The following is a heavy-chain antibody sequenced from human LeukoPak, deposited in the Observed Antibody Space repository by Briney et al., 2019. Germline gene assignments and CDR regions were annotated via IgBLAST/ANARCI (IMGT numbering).Heavy chain of an antibody. Sequence: SETLSLTCAVYGGSFSGYYWSWIRQPPGKGLEWIGEINHSGSTNYNPSLKSRVTISVDTSKNQFSLKLSSVTAADTAVYYCARAHIRNYGMDVWGQGTTVTVSS. CDR3: ARAHIRNYGMDV. D-gene: IGHD1-14*01. CDR1: GGSFSGYY. V-gene: IGHV4-34*01. J-gene: IGHJ6*02. CDR2: INHSGST.